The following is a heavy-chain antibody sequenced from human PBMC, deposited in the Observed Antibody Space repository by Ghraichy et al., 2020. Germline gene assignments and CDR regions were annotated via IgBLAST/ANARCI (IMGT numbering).Heavy chain of an antibody. CDR1: GFTFSSYW. J-gene: IGHJ6*02. Sequence: ETLSLTCAASGFTFSSYWMHWVRQAPGKGLVWVSRINTDGSSSSYADSVKGRFTISRDNAKNTVYLQMNSLRAEDTAVYYCASDLGYCTSTNCYTYYGLDVWGQGTTVTVSS. V-gene: IGHV3-74*01. CDR3: ASDLGYCTSTNCYTYYGLDV. D-gene: IGHD2-2*02. CDR2: INTDGSSS.